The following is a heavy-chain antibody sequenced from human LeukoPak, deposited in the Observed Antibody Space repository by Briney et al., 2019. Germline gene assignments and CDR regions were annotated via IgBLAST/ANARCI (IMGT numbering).Heavy chain of an antibody. Sequence: GASVKVSCKASGYTLTNHYMHWVRQAPGQGLEWMGLISPRGGATIYGQKFQGRVTVTSDTSTSTVYMELSSLRPADTAAYYCASVMQLRVGELFLDTRYDGFDLWGQGTMVTVSS. V-gene: IGHV1-46*01. CDR3: ASVMQLRVGELFLDTRYDGFDL. J-gene: IGHJ3*01. CDR1: GYTLTNHY. CDR2: ISPRGGAT. D-gene: IGHD3-16*01.